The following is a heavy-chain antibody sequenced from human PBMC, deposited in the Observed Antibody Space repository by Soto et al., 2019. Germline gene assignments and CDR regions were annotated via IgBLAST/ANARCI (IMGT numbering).Heavy chain of an antibody. J-gene: IGHJ6*02. CDR2: FDPEDGKT. V-gene: IGHV1-24*01. CDR3: ARDYQSGGYYYYYGMDV. Sequence: ASVKVSCKVFGYTLTDLSMQWVRQAPGKGFEWMGGFDPEDGKTIYAQKFQGRVTMTEDTATDTAYMELSSLRSEDTAVYYCARDYQSGGYYYYYGMDVWGQGTTVTVSS. CDR1: GYTLTDLS. D-gene: IGHD2-2*01.